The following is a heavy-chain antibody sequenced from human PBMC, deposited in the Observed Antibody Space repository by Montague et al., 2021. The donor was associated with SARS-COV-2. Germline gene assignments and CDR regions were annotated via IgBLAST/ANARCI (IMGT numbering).Heavy chain of an antibody. J-gene: IGHJ6*02. CDR3: ARDGSGYASNYFYVMDV. CDR1: RFTFNTYT. D-gene: IGHD3-22*01. Sequence: SLRLSCEASRFTFNTYTMHWVRQAPGKGLQWVAVISYDGSKKYYVDSVKGRFTISRDNSRNTLSLQMNSLRSEDSAVYYCARDGSGYASNYFYVMDVWGQGTMVTVSS. V-gene: IGHV3-30*04. CDR2: ISYDGSKK.